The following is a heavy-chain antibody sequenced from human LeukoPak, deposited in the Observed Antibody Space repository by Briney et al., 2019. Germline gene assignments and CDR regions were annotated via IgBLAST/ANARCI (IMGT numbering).Heavy chain of an antibody. CDR3: AKDSATAYYYMDV. V-gene: IGHV3-43*01. CDR1: GFTFGDYT. D-gene: IGHD5-12*01. J-gene: IGHJ6*03. CDR2: ISWDGGST. Sequence: GGSLRLSCAASGFTFGDYTMYWVRQAPGKGLEWVSLISWDGGSTYYADSVKGRFTISRDNSKNSLYLQMNSLRTEDTALYYCAKDSATAYYYMDVWGKGTTVTVSS.